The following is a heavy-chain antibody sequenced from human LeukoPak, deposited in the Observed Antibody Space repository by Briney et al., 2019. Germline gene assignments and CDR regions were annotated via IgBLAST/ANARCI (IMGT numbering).Heavy chain of an antibody. CDR3: ARGDAAAGTSYYFDY. D-gene: IGHD6-13*01. V-gene: IGHV4-39*07. CDR1: GGSISSSSYY. Sequence: PSETLSLTCTVSGGSISSSSYYWGWIRQPPGKGLEWIGSIYYSGSTNYNPSLKSRVTISVDTSKNQFSLKLSSVTAADTAVYYCARGDAAAGTSYYFDYWGQGTLVTVSS. J-gene: IGHJ4*02. CDR2: IYYSGST.